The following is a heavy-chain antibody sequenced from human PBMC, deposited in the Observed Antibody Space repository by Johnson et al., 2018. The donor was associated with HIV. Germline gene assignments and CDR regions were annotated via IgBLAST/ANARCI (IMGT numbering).Heavy chain of an antibody. CDR3: AKVDCGGDTCAGYDPFDL. J-gene: IGHJ3*01. V-gene: IGHV3-30*04. CDR1: GFTFSSYP. Sequence: VESGGGVVQPGRSLRLSCAASGFTFSSYPMHWVRQAPGKGLEWVAVISYDGSNRYYADSVKGRFTISRDNAKYTVDLQMNSLRVEDTAVYYCAKVDCGGDTCAGYDPFDLWGQGTLVTVSS. CDR2: ISYDGSNR. D-gene: IGHD2-21*01.